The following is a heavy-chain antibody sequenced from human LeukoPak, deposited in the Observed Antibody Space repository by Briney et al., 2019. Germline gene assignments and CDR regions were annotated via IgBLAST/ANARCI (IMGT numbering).Heavy chain of an antibody. CDR2: IIPIFGTA. D-gene: IGHD6-13*01. CDR1: GGTFSSYA. Sequence: ASVKVSCKASGGTFSSYAISWVRQAPGQGLEWMGGIIPIFGTANYAQKFQGRVTITADESTSTAYMELSSLRSEDTAVYYCARGHLQAPVYSSSWYRAYNWFDPWGQGTLVTVSS. V-gene: IGHV1-69*01. J-gene: IGHJ5*02. CDR3: ARGHLQAPVYSSSWYRAYNWFDP.